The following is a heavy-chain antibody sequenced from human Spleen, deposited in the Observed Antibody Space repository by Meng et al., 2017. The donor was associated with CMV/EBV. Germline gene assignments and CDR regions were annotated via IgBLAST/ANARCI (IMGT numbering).Heavy chain of an antibody. V-gene: IGHV3-48*03. CDR3: ARLTPDCSSTSCYIGTVLGYYYYGMDV. J-gene: IGHJ6*02. CDR2: ISSSGSTI. D-gene: IGHD2-2*02. Sequence: GGSLRLSCVASGFTFSSYVLHWVRQAPGKGLEWVSYISSSGSTIYYADSVKGRFTISRDNAKNSLYLQMNSLRAEDTAVYYCARLTPDCSSTSCYIGTVLGYYYYGMDVWGQGTTVTVSS. CDR1: GFTFSSYV.